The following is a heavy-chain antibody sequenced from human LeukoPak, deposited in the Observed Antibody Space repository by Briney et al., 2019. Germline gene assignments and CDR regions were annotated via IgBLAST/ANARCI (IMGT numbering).Heavy chain of an antibody. Sequence: GASVKVSCKASGYTFTSYDINWVRQATGQGLEWMGWMNPNSGNTGYAQKFQGRVTITRDTSASTAYMELSSLRSEDMAVYYCARGAYYYDSSGYSIFDYWGQGTLVTVSS. V-gene: IGHV1-8*01. CDR2: MNPNSGNT. J-gene: IGHJ4*02. CDR1: GYTFTSYD. CDR3: ARGAYYYDSSGYSIFDY. D-gene: IGHD3-22*01.